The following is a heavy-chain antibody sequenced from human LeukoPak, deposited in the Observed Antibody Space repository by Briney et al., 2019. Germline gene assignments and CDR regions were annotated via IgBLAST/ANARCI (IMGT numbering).Heavy chain of an antibody. Sequence: PGGSLRLPCAASGFTFSSYAMSWVRQAPGKGLEWVSAISGSGGSTYYADSVKGRFTISRDNSKNTLYLQMNSLRAEDTAVYYCAKDTRWGCSGGSCYLWSYWGQGTLVTVSS. CDR3: AKDTRWGCSGGSCYLWSY. CDR2: ISGSGGST. V-gene: IGHV3-23*01. J-gene: IGHJ4*02. CDR1: GFTFSSYA. D-gene: IGHD2-15*01.